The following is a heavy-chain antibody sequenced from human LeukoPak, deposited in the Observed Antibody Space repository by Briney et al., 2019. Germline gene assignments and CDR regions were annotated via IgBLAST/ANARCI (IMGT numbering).Heavy chain of an antibody. V-gene: IGHV4-4*07. Sequence: SETLSLTCTVSGGSINYYYWSWFRQPAGKGLEWIGRISTSGSTNYNPSLKSRVTISVDTSKNQFSLKLSSVTAADTAVYYCARDCSSTSCYFLDYYYGMDVWGQGTTVTVSS. CDR3: ARDCSSTSCYFLDYYYGMDV. D-gene: IGHD2-2*01. J-gene: IGHJ6*02. CDR2: ISTSGST. CDR1: GGSINYYY.